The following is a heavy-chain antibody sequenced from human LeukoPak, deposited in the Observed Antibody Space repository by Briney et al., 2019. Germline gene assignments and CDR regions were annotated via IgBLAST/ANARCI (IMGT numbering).Heavy chain of an antibody. CDR3: AREKCSGGTCYSTADY. CDR1: GFTFSGCA. D-gene: IGHD2-15*01. V-gene: IGHV3-30-3*01. Sequence: GGSLRLSCAVSGFTFSGCAMYWVRQAPGKGLEWVALISSDATDKYYADSVKGRFTTSRDNSKNTLYLQMNSLRIEDTAVYWCAREKCSGGTCYSTADYWGQGALVTVSS. CDR2: ISSDATDK. J-gene: IGHJ4*02.